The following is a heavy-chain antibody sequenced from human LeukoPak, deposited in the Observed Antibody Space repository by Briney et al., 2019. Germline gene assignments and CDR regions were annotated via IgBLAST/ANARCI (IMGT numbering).Heavy chain of an antibody. CDR2: ISTGSSYI. D-gene: IGHD6-19*01. J-gene: IGHJ4*02. V-gene: IGHV3-21*01. Sequence: GGSLRLSCAASGFTFSSYSMNWVRQTPGKGLEWVSFISTGSSYIYYADSVKGRFTISRDNAKSSLYLQMNSLRAEDTAVYYCARDLTSYIAVAGTRIDYWGQGTLVTVSS. CDR3: ARDLTSYIAVAGTRIDY. CDR1: GFTFSSYS.